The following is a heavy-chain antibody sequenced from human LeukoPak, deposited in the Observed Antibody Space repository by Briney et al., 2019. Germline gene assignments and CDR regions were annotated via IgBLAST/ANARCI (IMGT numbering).Heavy chain of an antibody. CDR1: GFTFDDYA. CDR3: AKVMQRRGAFDI. V-gene: IGHV3-9*01. Sequence: GRSLRLSCAASGFTFDDYAMHWVRQAPGKGLEWVSGISWNSGSMGYADSVKGRFTISRDNAKHSLYLQMNSLRAEDTALYYCAKVMQRRGAFDIWGQGTMVTVSS. J-gene: IGHJ3*02. CDR2: ISWNSGSM.